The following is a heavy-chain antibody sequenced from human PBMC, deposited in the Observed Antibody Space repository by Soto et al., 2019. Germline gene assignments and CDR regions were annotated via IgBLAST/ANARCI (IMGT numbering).Heavy chain of an antibody. V-gene: IGHV3-48*03. CDR2: ISSSGSTI. D-gene: IGHD6-19*01. Sequence: GGALRLCCAASGFTFSSYEMNWVRQAPGKGLGWVSYISSSGSTIYYADSVKGRFTISRDNAKNSLYLQMNSLRAEDTAVYYCAIAGLAVAGSNAGYYYYYGMDVWGQGTTVTVSS. J-gene: IGHJ6*02. CDR1: GFTFSSYE. CDR3: AIAGLAVAGSNAGYYYYYGMDV.